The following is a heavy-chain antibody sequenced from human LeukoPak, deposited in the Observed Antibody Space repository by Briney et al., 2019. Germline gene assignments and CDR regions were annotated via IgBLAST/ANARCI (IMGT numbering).Heavy chain of an antibody. CDR1: GLTFSTYA. V-gene: IGHV3-23*01. CDR2: MSGNGANT. CDR3: ARNTN. D-gene: IGHD1/OR15-1a*01. Sequence: PGGSLRLSCSASGLTFSTYAMSWVRQAPGKGLEWVSAMSGNGANTYYTDSMKGRFTISRDNSKNTLYLQMNSLRAEDTAVYYCARNTNWGQGTLVTVSS. J-gene: IGHJ4*02.